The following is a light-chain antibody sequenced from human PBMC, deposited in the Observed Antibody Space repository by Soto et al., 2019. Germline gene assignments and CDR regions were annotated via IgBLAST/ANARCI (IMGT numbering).Light chain of an antibody. V-gene: IGKV3-15*01. CDR1: QTISNN. CDR2: AAS. J-gene: IGKJ4*01. Sequence: EVVMTQSPATLSVSPGDKVSLSCRANQTISNNLAWYQQKPGQAPRLLIYAASTRATGVSARLSGSGSGTEFTLTISSLQSEDFTIYYCQYYNNWLDTFGGGTKVDIK. CDR3: QYYNNWLDT.